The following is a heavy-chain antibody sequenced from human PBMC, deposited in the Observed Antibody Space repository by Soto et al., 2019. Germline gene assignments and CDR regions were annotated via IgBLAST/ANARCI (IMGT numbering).Heavy chain of an antibody. V-gene: IGHV2-5*01. CDR1: RFSLRTSGVG. J-gene: IGHJ4*02. CDR3: ARAYVWGSYRIYYFDY. CDR2: IYWNDDK. Sequence: GXTLGTPTQTRTXSCTFCRFSLRTSGVGVVWMRQPPVKALEWLALIYWNDDKRYRTYLKSRLTITKDTSKNKVVLTKTNMDTVHPATYSCARAYVWGSYRIYYFDYWGQGTMGTVSS. D-gene: IGHD3-16*02.